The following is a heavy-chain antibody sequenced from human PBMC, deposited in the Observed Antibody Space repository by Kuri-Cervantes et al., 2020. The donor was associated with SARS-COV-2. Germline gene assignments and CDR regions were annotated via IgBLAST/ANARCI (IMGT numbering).Heavy chain of an antibody. V-gene: IGHV3-23*01. Sequence: GESPKISCAASGFTFSSYAMSWVRQAPGKGLEWVSAISGSGGSTYYADSVKGRFTISRDNSKNTLYLQMNSLRAEDTAVYYCSKDGIAPSGYDFVPFDYWGQGTLVTVSS. CDR3: SKDGIAPSGYDFVPFDY. D-gene: IGHD5-12*01. CDR2: ISGSGGST. CDR1: GFTFSSYA. J-gene: IGHJ4*02.